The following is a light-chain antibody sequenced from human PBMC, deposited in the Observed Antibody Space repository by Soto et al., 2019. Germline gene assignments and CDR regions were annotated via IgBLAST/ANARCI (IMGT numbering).Light chain of an antibody. V-gene: IGKV1-5*01. CDR2: DAS. J-gene: IGKJ1*01. CDR1: KNINTW. Sequence: DIQMTQSPSTLSASVGDRVTITCRASKNINTWVAWYQQKPGKAPKLLIYDASSLESGVPSRVSGSGSGTEFTLTISSLQPDDFATYYCQQYNTSPWTFGQGTKVDI. CDR3: QQYNTSPWT.